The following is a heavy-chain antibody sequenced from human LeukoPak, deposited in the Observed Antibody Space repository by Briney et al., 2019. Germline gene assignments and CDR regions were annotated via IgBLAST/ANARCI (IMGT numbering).Heavy chain of an antibody. V-gene: IGHV1-2*02. Sequence: GASVKVSCTASGYTFTGHYIHWVRQAPGQGLEWMGWINPNSGGTNYAQKFQGRVTMTRDTSISTAYMELSRLRSDDTAVYYCARAPFGSGVGKDFDYWGQGTLVTVSS. CDR2: INPNSGGT. CDR1: GYTFTGHY. CDR3: ARAPFGSGVGKDFDY. D-gene: IGHD3-10*01. J-gene: IGHJ4*02.